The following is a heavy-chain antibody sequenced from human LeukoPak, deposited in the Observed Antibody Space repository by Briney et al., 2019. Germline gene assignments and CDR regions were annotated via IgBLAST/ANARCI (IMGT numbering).Heavy chain of an antibody. CDR1: GYTFTGYY. V-gene: IGHV1-2*02. CDR3: ATTYDILTGYRYPADY. D-gene: IGHD3-9*01. J-gene: IGHJ4*02. CDR2: INPNSGGT. Sequence: ASVTVSCTASGYTFTGYYMHWVRQAPGQGLEWMGWINPNSGGTNYAQKFQGRVTMTRDTSISTAYMELSRLRSDDTAVYYCATTYDILTGYRYPADYWGQGTLVTVSS.